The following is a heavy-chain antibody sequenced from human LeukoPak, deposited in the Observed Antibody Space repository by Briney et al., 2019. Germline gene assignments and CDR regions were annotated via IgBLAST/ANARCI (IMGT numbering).Heavy chain of an antibody. CDR3: ARLELQTSDWYSRLSGWFNP. CDR2: IYTSGST. D-gene: IGHD2-21*02. CDR1: GGSISSGSYY. J-gene: IGHJ5*02. V-gene: IGHV4-61*02. Sequence: PSETLSLTCTVSGGSISSGSYYWSWFRQPAEKGLEWIGRIYTSGSTYYNPSLKSRVTISVHTSENQFSLKLISVTAADTAVYYCARLELQTSDWYSRLSGWFNPWGQGTLVTVSS.